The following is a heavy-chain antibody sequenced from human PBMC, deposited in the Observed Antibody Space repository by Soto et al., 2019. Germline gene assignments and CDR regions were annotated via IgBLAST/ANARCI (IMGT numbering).Heavy chain of an antibody. D-gene: IGHD4-17*01. J-gene: IGHJ4*02. CDR3: TTAATTVTTIDY. CDR1: GFTFSNAW. CDR2: IKRKTDGGTT. Sequence: GGSLRLSCAASGFTFSNAWMSWVRQAPGKGLEWVGRIKRKTDGGTTDYTAPVKGRFTISRDDSKNTLYLQMSSLKTEYTSVYYCTTAATTVTTIDYWGQGTLVTVSS. V-gene: IGHV3-15*01.